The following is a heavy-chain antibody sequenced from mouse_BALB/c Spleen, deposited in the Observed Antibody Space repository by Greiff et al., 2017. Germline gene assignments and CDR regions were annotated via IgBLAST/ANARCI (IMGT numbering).Heavy chain of an antibody. CDR1: GYSITSDYA. Sequence: ESGPGLVKPSQSLSLTCTVTGYSITSDYAWNWIRQFPGNKLEWMGYISYSGSTSYNPSLKNRISITRDTSKNQFFLQLNSVTTEDTATYYCAGLSDAMDYWGQGTSVTVSS. D-gene: IGHD6-5*01. V-gene: IGHV3-2*02. J-gene: IGHJ4*01. CDR2: ISYSGST. CDR3: AGLSDAMDY.